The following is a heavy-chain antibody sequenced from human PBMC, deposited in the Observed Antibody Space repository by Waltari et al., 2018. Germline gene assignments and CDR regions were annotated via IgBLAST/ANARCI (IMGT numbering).Heavy chain of an antibody. CDR1: GYTFNRYG. CDR2: ISAYNGNT. D-gene: IGHD3-22*01. V-gene: IGHV1-18*01. Sequence: QVQLVQSGAEVRKPGASVKVSCKASGYTFNRYGISWARQDPGQGLEWMGWISAYNGNTNNAQNLQGRVTMTTDTSTSTAYMELRSLRSYASAVYYCARVVYDPSGYLLGYFDYWGQGTLVTVSS. J-gene: IGHJ4*02. CDR3: ARVVYDPSGYLLGYFDY.